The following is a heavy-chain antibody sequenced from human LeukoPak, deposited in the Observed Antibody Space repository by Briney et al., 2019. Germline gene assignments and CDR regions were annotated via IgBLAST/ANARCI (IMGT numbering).Heavy chain of an antibody. CDR2: MDYSGSS. CDR1: GASIRSYY. Sequence: SETLSLTCTVSGASIRSYYWSWIRQPPGKGLEWIGYMDYSGSSKYNPSLKSRVTISVDTSKNQFSQKLSSVTAADTAVYYCARDETYASGWQPNHYYYYMDVWGKGTTVTVSS. J-gene: IGHJ6*03. D-gene: IGHD6-19*01. CDR3: ARDETYASGWQPNHYYYYMDV. V-gene: IGHV4-59*12.